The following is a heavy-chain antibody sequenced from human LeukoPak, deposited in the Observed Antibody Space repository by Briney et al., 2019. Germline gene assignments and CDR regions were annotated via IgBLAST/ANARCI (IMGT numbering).Heavy chain of an antibody. J-gene: IGHJ5*02. D-gene: IGHD3-9*01. V-gene: IGHV4-61*02. CDR2: IYTSGST. Sequence: PSQTLSLTCTVSGGSISSGSYYWSWIRQPAGKGLEWIGRIYTSGSTNYNPSLKSRVTISVDTSKNQFSLKLSSVTAADTAVYYCARGGVGYFDWLQPAPIWFDPWGQGTLVTVSS. CDR1: GGSISSGSYY. CDR3: ARGGVGYFDWLQPAPIWFDP.